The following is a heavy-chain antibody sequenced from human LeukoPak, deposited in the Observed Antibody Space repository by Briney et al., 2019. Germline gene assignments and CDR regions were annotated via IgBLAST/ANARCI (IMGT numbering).Heavy chain of an antibody. CDR3: AAIRNYYDSSGYYRDY. Sequence: ASVKVSCKASGYTFTGYYMHWVRQAPGQGLEWMGRINPNSGGTNYAQKFQGRVTMTRDTSISTAYMELSRLRSDDTAVYYCAAIRNYYDSSGYYRDYWGQGTLVTVSS. V-gene: IGHV1-2*06. D-gene: IGHD3-22*01. CDR2: INPNSGGT. J-gene: IGHJ4*02. CDR1: GYTFTGYY.